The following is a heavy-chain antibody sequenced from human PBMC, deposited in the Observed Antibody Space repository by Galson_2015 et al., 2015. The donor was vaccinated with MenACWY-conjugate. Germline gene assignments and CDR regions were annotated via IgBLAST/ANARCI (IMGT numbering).Heavy chain of an antibody. CDR3: ARSTLGWLRNPLY. Sequence: SLRLSCAASGFTFTTYAMSWVRQAPGKGLEWVSAITGSGGTTYYADSVKGRFTISRDHSKNTLNLQMNSLRAEDTALYYCARSTLGWLRNPLYWGQGTLVTVSS. V-gene: IGHV3-23*01. CDR2: ITGSGGTT. D-gene: IGHD5-12*01. CDR1: GFTFTTYA. J-gene: IGHJ4*02.